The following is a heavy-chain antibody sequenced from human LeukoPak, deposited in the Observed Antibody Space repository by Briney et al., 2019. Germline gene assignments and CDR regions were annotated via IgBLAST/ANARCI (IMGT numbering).Heavy chain of an antibody. CDR3: AREDTAADDAFDI. J-gene: IGHJ3*02. V-gene: IGHV4-4*07. Sequence: SETLSLTCTVSGGSISGYYWSWIRQPAGKGLEWIGHIYTSGNTNYNPSLKSRVTMSVDTSKNQFSLKLSSVTAADTAVYYCAREDTAADDAFDIWGQGTMVTVSS. CDR1: GGSISGYY. CDR2: IYTSGNT. D-gene: IGHD2-2*01.